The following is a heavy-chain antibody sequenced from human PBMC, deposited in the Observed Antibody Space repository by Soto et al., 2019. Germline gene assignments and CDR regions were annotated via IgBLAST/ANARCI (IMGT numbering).Heavy chain of an antibody. D-gene: IGHD5-18*01. Sequence: SETLSLTCAVYGGSFSGYYWSWIRQPPGKGLEWIGEINHSGSTNYNPSLKSRVTISVDTSKNQFSLKLSSVTAADTAVYYCARAKYSPMYYFDYWDQGSL. CDR1: GGSFSGYY. J-gene: IGHJ4*02. CDR2: INHSGST. CDR3: ARAKYSPMYYFDY. V-gene: IGHV4-34*01.